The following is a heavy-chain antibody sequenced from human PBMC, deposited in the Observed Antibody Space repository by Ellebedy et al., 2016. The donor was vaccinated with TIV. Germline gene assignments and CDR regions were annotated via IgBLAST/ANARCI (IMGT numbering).Heavy chain of an antibody. CDR2: INNDGSST. D-gene: IGHD3-3*01. CDR1: RVTFRSYW. V-gene: IGHV3-74*01. Sequence: GESLKISCAASRVTFRSYWMHWVRQAPGEGLVWVARINNDGSSTNYADSVKGRFTISRDNAESILYLQMNCLRVEDTAMYYCAGDLDVWGQGNLVTVSS. J-gene: IGHJ4*02. CDR3: AGDLDV.